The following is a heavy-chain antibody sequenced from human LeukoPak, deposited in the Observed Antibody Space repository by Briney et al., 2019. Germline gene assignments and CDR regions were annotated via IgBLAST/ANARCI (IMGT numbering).Heavy chain of an antibody. CDR2: INHSGST. CDR1: GGSFSGYY. D-gene: IGHD3-22*01. Sequence: SETLSLTCAVYGGSFSGYYWSWIRQPPGKGLEWIGEINHSGSTYYNPSLKSRVTISVDTSKNQFSLKLSSVTAADTAVYYCAIRPITMIVVVTEWGAFDIWGQGTMVTVSS. J-gene: IGHJ3*02. V-gene: IGHV4-34*01. CDR3: AIRPITMIVVVTEWGAFDI.